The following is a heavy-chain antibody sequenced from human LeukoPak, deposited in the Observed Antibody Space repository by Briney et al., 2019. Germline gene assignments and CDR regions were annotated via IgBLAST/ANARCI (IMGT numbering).Heavy chain of an antibody. D-gene: IGHD6-13*01. Sequence: GGSLRLSCAASGFTFSSYGMHWVRQAPGKGLEWVAFIRNGGSNKYYVDSVKGRFTISRDNSKNTLYLQTNSLRAEDTAVYYGATTGRNWRIAGAGTAAFDIWGQGTMVTVSS. CDR2: IRNGGSNK. J-gene: IGHJ3*02. CDR1: GFTFSSYG. CDR3: ATTGRNWRIAGAGTAAFDI. V-gene: IGHV3-30*02.